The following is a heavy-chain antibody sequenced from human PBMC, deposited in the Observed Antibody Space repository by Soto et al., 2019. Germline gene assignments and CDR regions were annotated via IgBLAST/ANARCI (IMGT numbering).Heavy chain of an antibody. CDR1: GASMSSYY. CDR3: AADDYADYTFDY. J-gene: IGHJ4*02. CDR2: INHSGST. V-gene: IGHV4-34*01. Sequence: NPSEPLALTCTFSGATMTGASMSSYYWRWIRQPPGKGLEWIGEINHSGSTNYNPSLKSRVAISVDTSKNEFSLKLSSVTAADTAVYYCAADDYADYTFDYWGPGTLVTVSS. D-gene: IGHD4-17*01.